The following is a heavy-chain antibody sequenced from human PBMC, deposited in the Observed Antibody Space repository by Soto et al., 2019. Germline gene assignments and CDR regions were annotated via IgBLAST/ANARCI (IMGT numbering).Heavy chain of an antibody. V-gene: IGHV3-33*01. D-gene: IGHD3-10*01. Sequence: PGGSLRLSCAASGFTFSSYGMHWVRQAPGKGLEWVAVIWYDGSNKYYADSVKGRFTISRDNSKNTLYLQMNSLRAEDTAVYYCARDGLRGVKSRSYMDVWGKGTTVTVSS. CDR1: GFTFSSYG. CDR2: IWYDGSNK. CDR3: ARDGLRGVKSRSYMDV. J-gene: IGHJ6*03.